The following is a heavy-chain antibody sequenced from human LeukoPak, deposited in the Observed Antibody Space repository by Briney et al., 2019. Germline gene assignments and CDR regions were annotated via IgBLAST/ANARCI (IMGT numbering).Heavy chain of an antibody. D-gene: IGHD6-6*01. Sequence: SETLSLTCTVSGGSISTYYWNWIRQPPGKGLEWIGYIYHSGSTNYNPSLQSRVTISVDTSKNQFSLNLNSVTAADTAVYYCARGGAARLHFQNWGQGTLVTVSS. CDR2: IYHSGST. CDR3: ARGGAARLHFQN. J-gene: IGHJ1*01. CDR1: GGSISTYY. V-gene: IGHV4-59*01.